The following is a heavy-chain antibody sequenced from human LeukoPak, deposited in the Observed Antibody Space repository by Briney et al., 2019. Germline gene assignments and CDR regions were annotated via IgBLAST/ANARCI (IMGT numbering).Heavy chain of an antibody. J-gene: IGHJ4*02. V-gene: IGHV3-64*01. D-gene: IGHD4-23*01. CDR2: ISSNGGST. Sequence: GGSLRLSCAASGFTFSSYAMHWVRQAPGKGLEYVSAISSNGGSTYYANSVKGRFIISRDNSKNTVYLQMNSLRAEDTAVYYCAGYGGNSFWGQGTLVTVSS. CDR1: GFTFSSYA. CDR3: AGYGGNSF.